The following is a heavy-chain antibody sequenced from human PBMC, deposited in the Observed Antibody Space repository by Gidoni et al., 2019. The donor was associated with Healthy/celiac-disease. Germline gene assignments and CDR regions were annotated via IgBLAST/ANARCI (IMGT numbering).Heavy chain of an antibody. D-gene: IGHD6-19*01. CDR2: ISYDGSNK. CDR3: AGGSVAGTDY. CDR1: GFTFSSYA. V-gene: IGHV3-30-3*01. J-gene: IGHJ4*02. Sequence: QVQLVESGGGVVQPGRSLRLSCAASGFTFSSYAMHWVRQAPGKGLEWLAVISYDGSNKYYADSVKGRFTISRDNSKNTLYLQMNSLRAEDTAVYYCAGGSVAGTDYWGQGTLVTVSS.